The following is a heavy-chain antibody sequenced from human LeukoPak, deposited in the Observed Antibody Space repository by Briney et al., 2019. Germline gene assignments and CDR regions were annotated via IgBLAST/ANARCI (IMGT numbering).Heavy chain of an antibody. CDR1: GFTFSSYG. CDR2: ISYDGSNK. CDR3: AKTPHY. Sequence: PGRSLRLPCAASGFTFSSYGMHWVRQAPGKGLERVAVISYDGSNKYYADSVKGRFTISRDNSKNTLYLQMNSLRAEDTAVYYCAKTPHYWGQGTLVTVSS. J-gene: IGHJ4*02. V-gene: IGHV3-30*18.